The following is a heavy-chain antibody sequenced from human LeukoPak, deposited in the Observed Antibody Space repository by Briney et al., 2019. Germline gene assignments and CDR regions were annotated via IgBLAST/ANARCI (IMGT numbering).Heavy chain of an antibody. J-gene: IGHJ4*02. D-gene: IGHD3-22*01. CDR2: IYPGDSDT. Sequence: GESLKISCKGSGYSFTSHWIGWVRQMSGKGLEWMGIIYPGDSDTRYNPSFQAQVTISADKSISTACLQWSSPKASDTAMYYCARRQEYYDSSPFDYWGQGTLVTVSS. CDR3: ARRQEYYDSSPFDY. V-gene: IGHV5-51*01. CDR1: GYSFTSHW.